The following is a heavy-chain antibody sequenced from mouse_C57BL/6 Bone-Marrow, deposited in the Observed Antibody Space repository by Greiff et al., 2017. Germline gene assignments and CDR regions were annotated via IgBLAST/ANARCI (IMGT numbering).Heavy chain of an antibody. Sequence: QVQLQQPGAELVKPGASVKLSCKASGYTFTSYWMHWVKQRPGRGLEWIGRIDPNSGGTKYNEKFKSKATLTVDKPANTAYMQRSSLTSENSAVYYDARGGDGYCYWYLDDWGKGTTVTVSS. CDR2: IDPNSGGT. CDR3: ARGGDGYCYWYLDD. D-gene: IGHD2-3*01. CDR1: GYTFTSYW. V-gene: IGHV1-72*01. J-gene: IGHJ1*03.